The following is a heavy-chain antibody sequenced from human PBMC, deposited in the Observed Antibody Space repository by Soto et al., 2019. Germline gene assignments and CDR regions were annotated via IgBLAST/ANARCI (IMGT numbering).Heavy chain of an antibody. CDR2: ISAYNGNT. V-gene: IGHV1-18*04. Sequence: ASVKVSCKASGYTFTSYGISWVRQAPGQGLEWMGWISAYNGNTNYAQKLQGRVTMTTDTSTSTAYMELRSLRADDTAVYYCARVGYDFWSGYYYYGMDVWGQGTTVTVSS. CDR3: ARVGYDFWSGYYYYGMDV. J-gene: IGHJ6*02. D-gene: IGHD3-3*01. CDR1: GYTFTSYG.